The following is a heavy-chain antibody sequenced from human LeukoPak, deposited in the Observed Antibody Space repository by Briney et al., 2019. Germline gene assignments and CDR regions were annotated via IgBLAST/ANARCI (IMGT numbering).Heavy chain of an antibody. Sequence: GGSLRLSCAASGFTFSSYAMHWVRQAPGKGLEWVAVISYDGSNKYYADSVKGRFTISRDNSKNTLYLQMNSLRAEDTAVYYCAREATAAGHSGLFDYWGQGTLVTVSS. CDR3: AREATAAGHSGLFDY. CDR2: ISYDGSNK. D-gene: IGHD6-13*01. J-gene: IGHJ4*02. V-gene: IGHV3-30*04. CDR1: GFTFSSYA.